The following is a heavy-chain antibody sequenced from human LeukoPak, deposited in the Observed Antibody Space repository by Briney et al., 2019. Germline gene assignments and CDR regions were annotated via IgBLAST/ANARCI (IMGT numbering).Heavy chain of an antibody. CDR1: GYTFTSYG. J-gene: IGHJ3*02. V-gene: IGHV1-18*01. Sequence: ASVKVSCKASGYTFTSYGISWVRQAPGQGLEWMGWISAYNGNTNYAQKLQGRVTMTTDTSTSTAYMELRSLRSDDAAVYYYARDQGVVVPAHDAFDIWGQGTMVTVSS. CDR2: ISAYNGNT. D-gene: IGHD2-2*01. CDR3: ARDQGVVVPAHDAFDI.